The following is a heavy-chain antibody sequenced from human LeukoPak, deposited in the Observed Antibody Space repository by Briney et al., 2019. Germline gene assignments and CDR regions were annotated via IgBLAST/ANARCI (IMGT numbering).Heavy chain of an antibody. CDR2: IYSSGSK. CDR1: GGSISSYS. J-gene: IGHJ4*02. D-gene: IGHD2/OR15-2a*01. Sequence: SETLSLTCTVSGGSISSYSWSWIRQPPGKGLEWIGYIYSSGSKNYNPSLKSRLTISVDTSKNQFSLKLSSATAADTAVYYCARRSSTAPVYFDYWGQGTLVTVSS. V-gene: IGHV4-59*01. CDR3: ARRSSTAPVYFDY.